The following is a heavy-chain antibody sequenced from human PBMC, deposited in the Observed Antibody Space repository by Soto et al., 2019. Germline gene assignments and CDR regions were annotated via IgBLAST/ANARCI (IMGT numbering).Heavy chain of an antibody. D-gene: IGHD6-19*01. V-gene: IGHV3-15*01. CDR1: GFTFSNAW. CDR2: IKSKTDGGTT. Sequence: GGSLRLSCAASGFTFSNAWMSWVRQAPGKGLEWVGRIKSKTDGGTTDYAAPVKGRFTISRDDSKNTLYLQMNSLKTEDTAVYYCTTSLYSSGWLFDYWGQGTLVTVSS. CDR3: TTSLYSSGWLFDY. J-gene: IGHJ4*02.